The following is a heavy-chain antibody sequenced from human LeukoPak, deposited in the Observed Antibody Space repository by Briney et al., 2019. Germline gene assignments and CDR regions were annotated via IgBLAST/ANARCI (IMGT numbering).Heavy chain of an antibody. D-gene: IGHD6-13*01. Sequence: ASVKVSCKASGYTFTSYAMNWVRQAPGQGLEWMGWINTNTGNPTYAQGFTGRFVFSLDTSVSTAYLQISSLKAEDTAVYYCARAFSPYSSSWYKVPFYYYGMDVWGQGTTVTVSS. CDR2: INTNTGNP. CDR1: GYTFTSYA. CDR3: ARAFSPYSSSWYKVPFYYYGMDV. J-gene: IGHJ6*02. V-gene: IGHV7-4-1*02.